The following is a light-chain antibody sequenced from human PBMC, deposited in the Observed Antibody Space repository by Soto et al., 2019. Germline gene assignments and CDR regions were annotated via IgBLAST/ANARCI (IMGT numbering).Light chain of an antibody. CDR3: QQYGSSPRT. Sequence: EIVLTQSPGTLSLSPGERATLSCRASQSVSSSYLAWYQQKPGQAPRLLIYGASSRATGIPDRFSGSGSGTDFTLTISRPEPEDFEVYYCQQYGSSPRTLGQGTKVDIK. CDR1: QSVSSSY. J-gene: IGKJ1*01. CDR2: GAS. V-gene: IGKV3-20*01.